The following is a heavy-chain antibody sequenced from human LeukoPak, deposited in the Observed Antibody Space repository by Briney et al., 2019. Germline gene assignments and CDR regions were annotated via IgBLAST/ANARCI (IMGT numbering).Heavy chain of an antibody. V-gene: IGHV4-59*01. CDR2: IYYSGST. D-gene: IGHD3-22*01. CDR1: GGSISSCY. J-gene: IGHJ6*03. Sequence: PSETLSLTCTVSGGSISSCYWSWIRQPPGKGLEWIGYIYYSGSTNYNPSLKSRVTISVDTSKNQFSLKLSSVTAADTAVYYCARVSYYYDSSGYPGYYYYYMDVWGKGTTVTVSS. CDR3: ARVSYYYDSSGYPGYYYYYMDV.